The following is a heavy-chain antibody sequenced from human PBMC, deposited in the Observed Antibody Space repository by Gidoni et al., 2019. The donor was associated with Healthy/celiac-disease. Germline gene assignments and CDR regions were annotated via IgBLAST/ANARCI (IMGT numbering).Heavy chain of an antibody. CDR3: ARDLLTISRSGSSPTYGIGLTEGRWDAFDI. V-gene: IGHV3-21*01. J-gene: IGHJ3*02. Sequence: EVQLVESGGGLVKPGGSLRLSCAASGFTFSSYRIIWVRPAPGQGLEWVPSISSISSYIYYADSVKGRFTSSRDNAKNALYLQMNSLRAEDTAVYYCARDLLTISRSGSSPTYGIGLTEGRWDAFDIWGQGTMVTVSS. D-gene: IGHD1-26*01. CDR1: GFTFSSYR. CDR2: ISSISSYI.